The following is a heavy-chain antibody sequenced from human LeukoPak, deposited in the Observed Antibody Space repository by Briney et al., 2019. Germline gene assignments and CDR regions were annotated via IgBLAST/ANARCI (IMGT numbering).Heavy chain of an antibody. CDR3: ARGVYSSGRADVFDI. CDR2: ITGNGDII. J-gene: IGHJ3*02. V-gene: IGHV3-64*02. CDR1: GFTFSTPI. Sequence: GGSLRLSCVASGFTFSTPIMHWVRQAPGKGLEYVSVITGNGDIIAYADSVKGRFTISRDNSKNTLYLQMGSLRPEDMAVYYCARGVYSSGRADVFDIWGQGTKVTVSS. D-gene: IGHD6-19*01.